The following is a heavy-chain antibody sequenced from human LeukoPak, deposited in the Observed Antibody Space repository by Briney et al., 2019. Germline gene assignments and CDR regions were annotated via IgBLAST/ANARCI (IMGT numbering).Heavy chain of an antibody. CDR2: ISYDGSNK. Sequence: GGSLRLSCAASGFTFSSYGMHWVRQAPGKGLEWVAVISYDGSNKYYADSVKGRFTISRDNSKNTLYLQMNSLRAEDTAVYYCARGMGIAVFDYWGQGTLVTVSS. CDR1: GFTFSSYG. V-gene: IGHV3-30*03. D-gene: IGHD6-19*01. J-gene: IGHJ4*02. CDR3: ARGMGIAVFDY.